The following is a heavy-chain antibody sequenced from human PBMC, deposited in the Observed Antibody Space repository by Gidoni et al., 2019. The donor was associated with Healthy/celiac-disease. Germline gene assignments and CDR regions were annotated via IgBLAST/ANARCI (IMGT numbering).Heavy chain of an antibody. D-gene: IGHD2-21*01. J-gene: IGHJ4*02. Sequence: TISRDNSKNTLYLQMNSLRAEDTAVYYCAKDGVVGPSYYFDYWGQGTLVTVSS. CDR3: AKDGVVGPSYYFDY. V-gene: IGHV3-23*01.